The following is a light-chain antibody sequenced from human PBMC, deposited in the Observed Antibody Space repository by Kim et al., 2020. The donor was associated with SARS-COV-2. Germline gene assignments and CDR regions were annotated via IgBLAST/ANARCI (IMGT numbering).Light chain of an antibody. J-gene: IGKJ5*01. CDR1: QSISNW. Sequence: SVGDRVTITCRASQSISNWLAWYQQKTGKAQRLLIYQASTLESGVPFRFSGSGSGTEFTLTISSLQPHDFATYYCQHYNSYSPITFGQGTRLEIK. CDR2: QAS. CDR3: QHYNSYSPIT. V-gene: IGKV1-5*03.